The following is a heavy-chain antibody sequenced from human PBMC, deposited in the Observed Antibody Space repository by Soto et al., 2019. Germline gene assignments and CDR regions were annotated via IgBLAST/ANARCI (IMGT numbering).Heavy chain of an antibody. CDR2: IHNSGTT. CDR1: GGSIISYH. V-gene: IGHV4-59*01. Sequence: SGTLSLTCTFSGGSIISYHWSWIRQPPGKGLEWIWFIHNSGTTNYIPSLNSRVSISVDTSKNQFSLKLSSVTAADTAVYYCAGHHYYGSGRPIIWGQGTLVTVSS. J-gene: IGHJ4*02. CDR3: AGHHYYGSGRPII. D-gene: IGHD3-10*01.